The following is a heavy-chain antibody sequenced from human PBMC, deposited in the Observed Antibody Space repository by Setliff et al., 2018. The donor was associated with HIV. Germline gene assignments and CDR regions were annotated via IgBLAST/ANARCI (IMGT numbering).Heavy chain of an antibody. D-gene: IGHD3-9*01. Sequence: SETLSLTCAVSGASLSGYYWSWIRQAPGKGPTWIAEINHSGSTNYTPSLKSRVTISVDKSKNQFSLKLTSVTAADTAVYYCARAPDWVAFDIWGQGTMVTVSS. J-gene: IGHJ3*02. CDR3: ARAPDWVAFDI. CDR2: INHSGST. CDR1: GASLSGYY. V-gene: IGHV4-34*01.